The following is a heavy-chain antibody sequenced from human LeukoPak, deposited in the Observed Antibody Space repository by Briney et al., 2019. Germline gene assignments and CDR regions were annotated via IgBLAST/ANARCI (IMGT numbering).Heavy chain of an antibody. D-gene: IGHD3-10*01. CDR2: ISYDGSNK. CDR3: AKDRDYYFDY. Sequence: GGSLRLSCAASGFTFSSYGIHWVRQAPGKGLEWVAVISYDGSNKYYADSVKGRFTISRDNSKNTLYLQMNSLRAEDTAVYYCAKDRDYYFDYWGQGTLVTVSS. J-gene: IGHJ4*02. CDR1: GFTFSSYG. V-gene: IGHV3-30*18.